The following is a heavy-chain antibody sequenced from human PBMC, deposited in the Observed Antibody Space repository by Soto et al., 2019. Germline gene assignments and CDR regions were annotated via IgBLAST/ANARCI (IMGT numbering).Heavy chain of an antibody. CDR1: GGSISSGGYS. D-gene: IGHD3-3*01. CDR2: IYHSGIT. V-gene: IGHV4-31*03. CDR3: ARAPQSGDAFDI. J-gene: IGHJ3*02. Sequence: SETLSLTCTVSGGSISSGGYSWSWIRQHPGKGLEWIGYIYHSGITYYNQSLRGRVAISVDTSKNQLSLKLSSVTAADTAVYYCARAPQSGDAFDIWGQGTMVTVSS.